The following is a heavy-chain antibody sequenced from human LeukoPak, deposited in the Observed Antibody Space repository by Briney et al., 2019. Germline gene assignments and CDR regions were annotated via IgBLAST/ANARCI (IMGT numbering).Heavy chain of an antibody. CDR2: TIRVSGTT. J-gene: IGHJ4*02. Sequence: GSSVKVSCKVSGGTFNNFALSWVRQAPGQGLEWVGGTIRVSGTTKYAQNLQGRVKVTADGSTSTAYMEMSSLRSEDTAIYYCASPMNYYDAWSGYPPFDYWGQGTLVTVSS. CDR1: GGTFNNFA. V-gene: IGHV1-69*01. CDR3: ASPMNYYDAWSGYPPFDY. D-gene: IGHD3-3*01.